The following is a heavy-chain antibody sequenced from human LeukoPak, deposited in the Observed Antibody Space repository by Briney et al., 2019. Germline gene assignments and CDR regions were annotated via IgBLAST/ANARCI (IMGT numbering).Heavy chain of an antibody. V-gene: IGHV3-53*01. J-gene: IGHJ6*03. Sequence: GGSLRLSCAASGFTVSSNYMSWVRQAPGKGLEWGSVIYSGGSTYYADSVKGRFTISRDNSKNTLYLQMNSLRAEDTAVYYCAKDSLIISSGWYDYYYMDVWGKGTTVTVSS. CDR1: GFTVSSNY. CDR3: AKDSLIISSGWYDYYYMDV. CDR2: IYSGGST. D-gene: IGHD6-19*01.